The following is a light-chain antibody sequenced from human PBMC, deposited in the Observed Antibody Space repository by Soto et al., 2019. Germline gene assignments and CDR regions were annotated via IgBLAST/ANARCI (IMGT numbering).Light chain of an antibody. Sequence: QSALTQSASVSGSPGQSITISCTGTSSEFGSYSVVSWYQQHPGKAPKLLIYEATKRPSGVSNRFSGSESGNTASLTISGLHAEDEADYYCHSYTRGTLVFGGGTKVTVL. J-gene: IGLJ2*01. CDR1: SSEFGSYSV. CDR2: EAT. V-gene: IGLV2-14*02. CDR3: HSYTRGTLV.